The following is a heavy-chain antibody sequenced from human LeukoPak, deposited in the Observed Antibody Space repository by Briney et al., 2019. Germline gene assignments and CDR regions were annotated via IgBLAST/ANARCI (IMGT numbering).Heavy chain of an antibody. CDR2: INEGSNNI. J-gene: IGHJ4*02. CDR3: ARDDLTNGYNGNF. Sequence: GGSLRLSCAASGFTFRRYSMNWIRQAPGKGLEWISYINEGSNNIFYADSVKGRFTISRDNAKNSLHLQMNSLRVDDTAVYYCARDDLTNGYNGNFWGQGTLVTVSS. D-gene: IGHD5-24*01. V-gene: IGHV3-48*01. CDR1: GFTFRRYS.